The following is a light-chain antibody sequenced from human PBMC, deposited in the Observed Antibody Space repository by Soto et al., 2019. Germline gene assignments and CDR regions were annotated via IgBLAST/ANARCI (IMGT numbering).Light chain of an antibody. CDR3: QQYGSSPPYT. J-gene: IGKJ2*01. V-gene: IGKV3-20*01. Sequence: EIVLTQSPGTLSLSPGERATLSCSASQSVSSSYLAWYQQKPGQAPRLLIYGASSRDTGIPDRFSRSGSGTDFTLTISRLEPEDFAVYYCQQYGSSPPYTFGQWTKLEIK. CDR1: QSVSSSY. CDR2: GAS.